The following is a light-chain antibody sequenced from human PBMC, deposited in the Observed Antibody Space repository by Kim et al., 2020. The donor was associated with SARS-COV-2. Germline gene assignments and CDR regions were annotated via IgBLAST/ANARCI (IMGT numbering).Light chain of an antibody. CDR3: LLNYGGPWV. V-gene: IGLV7-43*01. J-gene: IGLJ3*02. CDR2: RTS. CDR1: TGAVTSAHN. Sequence: QTVVTQEPSLTVSPGGTVTLTCASSTGAVTSAHNANWFQQKPGQAPGSLIHRTSNRHSWTPARFSGSLLGDKAALTLSRVQPEDEADYYCLLNYGGPWVFGGGTKLTVL.